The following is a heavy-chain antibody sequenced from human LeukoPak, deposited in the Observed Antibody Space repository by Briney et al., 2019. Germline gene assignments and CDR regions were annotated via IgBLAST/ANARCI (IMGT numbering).Heavy chain of an antibody. J-gene: IGHJ3*01. V-gene: IGHV3-30*18. CDR3: AKAVVSLSSGWYLQLNAFDF. CDR2: ISYDGRDK. D-gene: IGHD6-19*01. Sequence: GGSLRLSCAASGFTFDDYAMHWVRQAPGKGLEWVTVISYDGRDKFYGDSVKGRFTISRDNPRNTLYLQMDSLRPEDTAVYYCAKAVVSLSSGWYLQLNAFDFWGQGTMVTVSS. CDR1: GFTFDDYA.